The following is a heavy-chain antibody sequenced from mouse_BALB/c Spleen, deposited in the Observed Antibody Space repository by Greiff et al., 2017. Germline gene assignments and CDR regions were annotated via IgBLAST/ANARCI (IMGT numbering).Heavy chain of an antibody. CDR2: ISYSGST. CDR3: ARWDYGSRLLDY. D-gene: IGHD1-1*01. V-gene: IGHV3-2*02. J-gene: IGHJ2*01. Sequence: EVKLMESGPGLVKPSQSLSLTCTVTGYSITSDYAWNWIRQFPGNKLEWMGYISYSGSTSYNPSLKSRISITRDTSKNQFFLQLNSVTTEDTATYYCARWDYGSRLLDYWGQGTTLTVSS. CDR1: GYSITSDYA.